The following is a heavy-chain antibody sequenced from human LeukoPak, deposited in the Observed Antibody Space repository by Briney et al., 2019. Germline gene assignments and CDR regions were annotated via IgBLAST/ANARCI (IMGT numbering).Heavy chain of an antibody. CDR2: INWNGAST. D-gene: IGHD1-26*01. V-gene: IGHV3-20*04. Sequence: GGSLRLSCAASGFTFDDYGMSWVRQAPGKGLEWVSGINWNGASTSYADSVKGRFTISRDNSKNTLYLQMNSLRAEDTAVYYCAKDRIVGASSSFDYWGQGTLVTVSS. J-gene: IGHJ4*02. CDR1: GFTFDDYG. CDR3: AKDRIVGASSSFDY.